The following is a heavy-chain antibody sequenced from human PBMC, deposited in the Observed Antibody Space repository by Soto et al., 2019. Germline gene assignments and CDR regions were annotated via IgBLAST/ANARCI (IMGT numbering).Heavy chain of an antibody. V-gene: IGHV3-21*01. Sequence: EVHLVESGGGLVKPGGSLRLSCAASGFALSTHSMHWVRQAPGKGLEWVSSISTGSSIIHYADSVKGRFTISSDNAKSSLYLQMHVLRVEDTAVYYCVRAVYTLTTPYYFDFWGQGTLVTVSS. CDR1: GFALSTHS. CDR2: ISTGSSII. CDR3: VRAVYTLTTPYYFDF. D-gene: IGHD4-17*01. J-gene: IGHJ4*02.